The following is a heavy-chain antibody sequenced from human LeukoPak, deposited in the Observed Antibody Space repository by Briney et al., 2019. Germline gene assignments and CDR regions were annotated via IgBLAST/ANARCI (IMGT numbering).Heavy chain of an antibody. CDR3: ARLIWNYDFWSGYYKAFDI. J-gene: IGHJ3*02. D-gene: IGHD3-3*01. V-gene: IGHV4-59*01. Sequence: SETLSLTCTVSGGSISSYYWSWIRQPPGKGLEWIGYIYYSGSTNYNPSLKSRVTISVDTSKNQFSLKLSSVTAADTAVYYCARLIWNYDFWSGYYKAFDIWGQGTMVTVSS. CDR1: GGSISSYY. CDR2: IYYSGST.